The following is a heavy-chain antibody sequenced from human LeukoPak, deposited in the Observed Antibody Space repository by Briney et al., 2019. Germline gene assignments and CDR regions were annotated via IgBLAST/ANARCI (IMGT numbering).Heavy chain of an antibody. Sequence: SGGSLRLSCSASGFTFSSHPLHWVRQAPGKGLEWVAVISSDGSDKYYADSVKGRFTISRGSSKNTLYLQMNSLRAEDTAVYYCARAPGYYFDYWGQGTLVTVSS. CDR2: ISSDGSDK. V-gene: IGHV3-30*04. J-gene: IGHJ4*02. CDR1: GFTFSSHP. CDR3: ARAPGYYFDY.